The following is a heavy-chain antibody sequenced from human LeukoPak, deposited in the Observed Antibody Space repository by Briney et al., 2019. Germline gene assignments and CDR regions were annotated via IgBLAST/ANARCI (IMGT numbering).Heavy chain of an antibody. CDR2: IYYSGST. V-gene: IGHV4-59*01. CDR1: GGSISSYY. J-gene: IGHJ5*02. Sequence: SETLSLTCTVSGGSISSYYWSWIRQPPGKGLEWIGYIYYSGSTNYNPSLKSRVTISVDTSKNQFSLKLSSVTAADTAVYYCARADDYSNSPWFDPWGQGTLVTVSS. CDR3: ARADDYSNSPWFDP. D-gene: IGHD4-11*01.